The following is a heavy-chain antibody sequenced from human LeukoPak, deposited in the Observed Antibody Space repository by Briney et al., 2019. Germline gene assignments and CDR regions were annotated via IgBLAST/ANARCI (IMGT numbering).Heavy chain of an antibody. CDR1: GFTFSSYG. Sequence: GGSLRLSCAASGFTFSSYGMHWVRQAPGKGLEWVAVISYDGSNKYYADSVRCRFTISRDNSKNTLYLQMHSLRDEDTAVYYCRGVSDAFDIWGQGTMVTVSP. V-gene: IGHV3-30*03. J-gene: IGHJ3*02. CDR2: ISYDGSNK. CDR3: RGVSDAFDI.